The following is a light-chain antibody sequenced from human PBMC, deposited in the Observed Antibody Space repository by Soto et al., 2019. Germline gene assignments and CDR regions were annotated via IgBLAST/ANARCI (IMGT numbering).Light chain of an antibody. CDR2: KAS. J-gene: IGKJ2*01. Sequence: DIQMTQSPSTLSASVGDRVTITCRASQSISSWLAWYQQKPGKAPKLLIYKASSLESGVPSRFSGSGSGTEFTLTISSLQPDDFAAYYCQQYNSYSVYTFGQRTKLEIK. CDR3: QQYNSYSVYT. CDR1: QSISSW. V-gene: IGKV1-5*03.